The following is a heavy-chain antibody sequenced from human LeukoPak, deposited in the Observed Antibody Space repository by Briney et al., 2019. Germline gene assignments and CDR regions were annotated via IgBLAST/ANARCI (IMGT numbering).Heavy chain of an antibody. V-gene: IGHV3-23*01. Sequence: GSLRLSCAASGFTFSSYAMSWVHQAPGKGLEWVSAISGSGGSTYYADSVKGRFTISRDNSKNTLYLQMNSLRAEDTAVYYCAKDRGSSSWFNWFDPWGQGTLVTVSS. J-gene: IGHJ5*02. CDR3: AKDRGSSSWFNWFDP. D-gene: IGHD6-13*01. CDR2: ISGSGGST. CDR1: GFTFSSYA.